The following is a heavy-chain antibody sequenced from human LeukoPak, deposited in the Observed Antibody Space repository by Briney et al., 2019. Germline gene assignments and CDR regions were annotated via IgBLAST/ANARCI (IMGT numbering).Heavy chain of an antibody. J-gene: IGHJ5*02. CDR2: INPNSGGT. V-gene: IGHV1-2*02. D-gene: IGHD1-26*01. CDR3: ARRVVGATLWFDP. CDR1: GYTFTGYY. Sequence: GASVKVSCKASGYTFTGYYMHWVRQAPGQGLEWMGWINPNSGGTNYAQKFQGRVTMTRDTSISTAYMELSRLRSDDTAVYYCARRVVGATLWFDPWGQGTLVTVSS.